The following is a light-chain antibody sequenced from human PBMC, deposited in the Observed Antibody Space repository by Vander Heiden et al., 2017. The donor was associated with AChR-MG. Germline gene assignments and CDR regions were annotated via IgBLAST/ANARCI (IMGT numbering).Light chain of an antibody. Sequence: DIQMTQSPSTLPAPVGDSVTITCRASGSTSGWVAWYQQKPGKTPKLLIYKASSLESGVPSRFSGSGSGTEITLTISSLQPDDFATYFCQQYHSYPYSFGQGTRLEIK. CDR3: QQYHSYPYS. V-gene: IGKV1-5*03. J-gene: IGKJ2*03. CDR1: GSTSGW. CDR2: KAS.